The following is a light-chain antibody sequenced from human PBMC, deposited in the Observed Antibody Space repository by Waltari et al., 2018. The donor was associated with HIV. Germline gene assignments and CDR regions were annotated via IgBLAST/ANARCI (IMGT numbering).Light chain of an antibody. J-gene: IGKJ2*01. CDR1: QSVSSN. CDR2: GAS. V-gene: IGKV3-15*01. Sequence: EIVMTQSLATLSVSPGERATLSCRASQSVSSNLAWYQQKPGQAPRLLIYGASTGATGIPARFSGSGSGTDFTLTISSLQSEDFAVYYCQQYNQWYTFGQGTKVEIK. CDR3: QQYNQWYT.